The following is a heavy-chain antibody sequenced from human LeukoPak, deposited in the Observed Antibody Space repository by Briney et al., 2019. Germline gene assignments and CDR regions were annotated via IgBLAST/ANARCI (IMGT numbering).Heavy chain of an antibody. CDR1: GFTFSSYS. D-gene: IGHD6-13*01. J-gene: IGHJ4*02. V-gene: IGHV3-21*01. CDR2: ISSSSYI. CDR3: ARGQQLANFDY. Sequence: PGGSLRLSCAASGFTFSSYSMNWVRQAPGRGLEWVSSISSSSYIYYADSVKGRFTISRDNAKNSLYLQMNSLRAEDTAVYYCARGQQLANFDYWGQGTLVTVSS.